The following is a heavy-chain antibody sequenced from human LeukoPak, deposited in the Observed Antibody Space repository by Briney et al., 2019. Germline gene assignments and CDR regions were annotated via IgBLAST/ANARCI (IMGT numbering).Heavy chain of an antibody. CDR2: IYHSGTT. CDR3: ARTRLGYCDSTSCFLNWFDP. CDR1: GYSVSSGNY. J-gene: IGHJ5*02. V-gene: IGHV4-38-2*01. D-gene: IGHD2-2*01. Sequence: SDPLTLTCSVSGYSVSSGNYWGWIRQPPGKGLEWISTIYHSGTTYYSPSLKSRLYVSIDMYKHPFSLNLTSVSASDTAVYCCARTRLGYCDSTSCFLNWFDPWGQGRLVTVSS.